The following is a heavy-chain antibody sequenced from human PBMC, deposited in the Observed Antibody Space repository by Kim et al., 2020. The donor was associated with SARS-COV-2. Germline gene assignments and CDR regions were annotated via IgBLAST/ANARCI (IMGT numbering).Heavy chain of an antibody. J-gene: IGHJ4*02. Sequence: SETLSLTCAVYGGSFSGYYWSWIRQPPGKGLEWIGEISNSGSTNYNPSLKSRVSISVETPKNQFSLKLSSVTAADTAVYYCVHRSGGLSFDHWGQGTLVT. CDR3: VHRSGGLSFDH. CDR1: GGSFSGYY. V-gene: IGHV4-34*01. D-gene: IGHD3-16*01. CDR2: ISNSGST.